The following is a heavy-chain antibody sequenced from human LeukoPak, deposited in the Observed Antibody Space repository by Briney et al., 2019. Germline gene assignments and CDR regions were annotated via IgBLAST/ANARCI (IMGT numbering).Heavy chain of an antibody. CDR3: ATGRSGYFDS. V-gene: IGHV3-15*01. Sequence: GGSLRLSCAASGLTLSNAWMTWVRQAPGKGLEWFARIKSKSDGGIKDYAAPVKGTFTISRDDSENTVYLQMNSLKIEDTAVYYCATGRSGYFDSWGQGTLVFVSS. J-gene: IGHJ4*02. CDR2: IKSKSDGGIK. CDR1: GLTLSNAW.